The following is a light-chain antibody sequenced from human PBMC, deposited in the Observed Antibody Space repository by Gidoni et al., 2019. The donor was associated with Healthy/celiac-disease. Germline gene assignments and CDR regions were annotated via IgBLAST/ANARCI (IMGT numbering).Light chain of an antibody. Sequence: QSVLTQPSPPSGTPGQRVTISCSGSSSNIGSNTVNRYQQLPGTAPKLLTYSNNQRPSGLPGRFSGSKSGTSASLAISGLKSEDEADYYCAAWDDSLNGGVFGGGPKLTVL. V-gene: IGLV1-44*01. J-gene: IGLJ3*02. CDR3: AAWDDSLNGGV. CDR2: SNN. CDR1: SSNIGSNT.